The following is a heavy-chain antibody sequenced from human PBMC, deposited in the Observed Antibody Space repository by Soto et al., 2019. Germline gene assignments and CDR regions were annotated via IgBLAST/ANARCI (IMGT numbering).Heavy chain of an antibody. CDR1: GDSVSSSY. V-gene: IGHV4-59*02. Sequence: QVQLQESGPGLVKPSETLSLTCTVSGDSVSSSYWSWIRQTPGKGLEWIGFSHYTGTTRYNPSLKGRVSFSVDMSTNQFSLKLSSVTTADTAVYYCARYYCSGGTCYFFDYWGQGTLVTVSS. J-gene: IGHJ4*02. D-gene: IGHD2-15*01. CDR3: ARYYCSGGTCYFFDY. CDR2: SHYTGTT.